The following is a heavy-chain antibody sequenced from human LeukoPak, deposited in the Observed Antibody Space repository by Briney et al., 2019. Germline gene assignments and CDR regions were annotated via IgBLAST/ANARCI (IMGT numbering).Heavy chain of an antibody. J-gene: IGHJ4*02. Sequence: PGGSLRLSCAASGFTLSWYSMHWVRQAPGKELEYVSAIKPNGGSTYYANSVKGRLTISRDNSKNTLYLQMGSLRTEDMAVYYCARSLNGYISYVVNDPYDFWGQGTLVTVSS. V-gene: IGHV3-64*01. CDR2: IKPNGGST. CDR1: GFTLSWYS. CDR3: ARSLNGYISYVVNDPYDF. D-gene: IGHD5-24*01.